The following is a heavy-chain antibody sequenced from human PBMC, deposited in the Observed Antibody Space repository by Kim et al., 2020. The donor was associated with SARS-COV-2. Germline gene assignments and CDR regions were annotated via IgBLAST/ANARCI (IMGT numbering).Heavy chain of an antibody. CDR2: IWYDGSKK. CDR1: GFSFSGHG. CDR3: ARLGGTTIDY. Sequence: GGSLRLSCAASGFSFSGHGMHWLRQAPGKGLEWVALIWYDGSKKYYGDSVKGRFTISRDNSRNILYLQMNNLGAEDTAVYYCARLGGTTIDYWGQGTLV. J-gene: IGHJ4*02. D-gene: IGHD4-17*01. V-gene: IGHV3-33*01.